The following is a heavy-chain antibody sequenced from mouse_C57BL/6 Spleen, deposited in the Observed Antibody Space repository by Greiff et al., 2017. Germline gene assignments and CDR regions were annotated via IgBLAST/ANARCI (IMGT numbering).Heavy chain of an antibody. Sequence: DVQLVESGGGLVKPGGSLTLSCAASGFTFSDYGMYWVRQAPGKGLEWVAYISSGSSTIYYADTVKGRFTISRDTAKNTLFLQMTSLRTEDTAMYYGAEVGSSYAMGYWGQGTSVTVSS. J-gene: IGHJ4*01. CDR1: GFTFSDYG. D-gene: IGHD1-1*01. V-gene: IGHV5-17*01. CDR2: ISSGSSTI. CDR3: AEVGSSYAMGY.